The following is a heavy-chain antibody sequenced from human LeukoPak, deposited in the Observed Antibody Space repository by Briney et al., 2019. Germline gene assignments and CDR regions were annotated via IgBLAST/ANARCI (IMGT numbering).Heavy chain of an antibody. V-gene: IGHV3-30*02. CDR2: IRYDGSNK. J-gene: IGHJ4*02. CDR3: AKDMGYCSSATCYGLDY. D-gene: IGHD2-2*01. CDR1: GFTFSSYG. Sequence: GGSLRLSCAASGFTFSSYGMHWVRQAPGKGLEGVAFIRYDGSNKYYADSVKGRFTISRDNSKNTLYLQMNSLRAEDTAIYYCAKDMGYCSSATCYGLDYWGQGTLVTVSS.